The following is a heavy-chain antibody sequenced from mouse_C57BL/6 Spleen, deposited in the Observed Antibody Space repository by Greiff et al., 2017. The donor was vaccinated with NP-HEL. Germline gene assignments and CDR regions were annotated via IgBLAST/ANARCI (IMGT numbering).Heavy chain of an antibody. V-gene: IGHV1-82*01. CDR1: GYAFSSSW. D-gene: IGHD6-1*01. J-gene: IGHJ2*01. CDR2: IYPGDGDT. Sequence: QVQLQQSGPELVKPGASVKISCKASGYAFSSSWMNWVKQRPGKGLEWIGRIYPGDGDTNYNGKFKGKATLTADKSSSTAYMQLSSLTSEDSAVYFCARKGATVCFDYWGQGTTLTVSS. CDR3: ARKGATVCFDY.